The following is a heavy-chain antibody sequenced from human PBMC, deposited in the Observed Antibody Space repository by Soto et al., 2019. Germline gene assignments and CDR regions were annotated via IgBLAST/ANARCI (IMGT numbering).Heavy chain of an antibody. D-gene: IGHD1-1*01. CDR1: GYSYSTYV. CDR2: INAGNGNT. V-gene: IGHV1-3*01. Sequence: QVQLVQSGTEVKKPGASVRVSCKASGYSYSTYVIHWVRQAPGQSLEWMGWINAGNGNTKYSQKFQVRITITRDTSASTVYMDLTSLRSEDSAVYYCADWNDNWGCFDFWGQGTLVTVSS. J-gene: IGHJ4*02. CDR3: ADWNDNWGCFDF.